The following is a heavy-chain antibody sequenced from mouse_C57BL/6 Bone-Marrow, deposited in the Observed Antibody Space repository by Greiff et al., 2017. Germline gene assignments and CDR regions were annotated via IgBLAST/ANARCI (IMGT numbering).Heavy chain of an antibody. CDR1: GFSLTSYG. CDR3: AGGIAGGYYAMDY. J-gene: IGHJ4*01. Sequence: QVQLKQSGPGLVQPSQSLSITCTVSGFSLTSYGVHWVRQSPGKGLEWLGLLWSGGGTDYNAAFISRLIISKDNSKSQFFFKMNSLQADDTTIYYCAGGIAGGYYAMDYWGQGTSVTGSS. CDR2: LWSGGGT. V-gene: IGHV2-2*01.